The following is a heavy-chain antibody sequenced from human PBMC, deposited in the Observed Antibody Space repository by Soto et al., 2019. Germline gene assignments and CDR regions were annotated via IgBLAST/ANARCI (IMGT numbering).Heavy chain of an antibody. CDR2: IKEDGTEI. J-gene: IGHJ4*02. D-gene: IGHD3-10*01. CDR3: VRSSGWTGDY. Sequence: GSLRLSCVASGFTFSSHWMNWVRQVPGKGLEWVANIKEDGTEINYVDSVKGRFAISRDNAKNSLYLQMNSLRVDDTAVYHCVRSSGWTGDYWGQGILVTVSS. V-gene: IGHV3-7*04. CDR1: GFTFSSHW.